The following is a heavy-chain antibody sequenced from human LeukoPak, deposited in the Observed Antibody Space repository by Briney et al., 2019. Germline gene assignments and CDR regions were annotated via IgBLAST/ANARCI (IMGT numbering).Heavy chain of an antibody. CDR3: ARVPGATRYFDY. D-gene: IGHD1-26*01. CDR2: IYTSGST. V-gene: IGHV4-61*02. CDR1: GGSISSGSYY. J-gene: IGHJ4*02. Sequence: PSQTLSLTCTVSGGSISSGSYYWSWIRQPAGKGLEWIGRIYTSGSTNYNPSLKSRVTISVDTSRNQFSLNLNSVTAADTAVYFCARVPGATRYFDYWGQGTLVTVSS.